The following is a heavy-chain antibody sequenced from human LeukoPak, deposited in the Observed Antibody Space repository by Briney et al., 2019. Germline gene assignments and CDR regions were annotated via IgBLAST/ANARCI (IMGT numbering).Heavy chain of an antibody. D-gene: IGHD3-10*01. CDR1: GFTFSDYY. CDR2: IKQDGSEK. Sequence: PGGSLRLSCAASGFTFSDYYMSWIRQAPGKGLEWVANIKQDGSEKYYVDSVKGRFTISRDNAKNSLYLQMNSLRAEDTAVYYCARDRVFDYWGQGTLVTVSS. CDR3: ARDRVFDY. J-gene: IGHJ4*02. V-gene: IGHV3-7*01.